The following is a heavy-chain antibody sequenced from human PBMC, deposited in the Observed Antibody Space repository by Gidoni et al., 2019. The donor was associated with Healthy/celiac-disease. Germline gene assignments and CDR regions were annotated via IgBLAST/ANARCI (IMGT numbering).Heavy chain of an antibody. D-gene: IGHD3-16*01. CDR3: ARSPGELWLRPLINDY. Sequence: QVQLQQWGAGLLKPSETLSLTCAVYGGSFSGYYWSWIRQPPGKGLEWIGEINHSGSTNYNPSLKSRVTISVDTSKNQFSLKLSSVTAADTAVYYCARSPGELWLRPLINDYWGQGTLVTVSS. V-gene: IGHV4-34*01. CDR1: GGSFSGYY. CDR2: INHSGST. J-gene: IGHJ4*02.